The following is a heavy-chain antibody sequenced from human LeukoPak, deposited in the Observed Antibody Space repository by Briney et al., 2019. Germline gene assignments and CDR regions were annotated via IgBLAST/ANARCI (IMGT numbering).Heavy chain of an antibody. Sequence: SETLSLTCTVSGGSISSGGYYWSWIRQHPGKGLEWIGYIYYSGSTYYNPSLKSRVTISVDTSKNQFSLKLSSVTAADTAVYYCARGPVLLWFAKDYWDQGTLVTVSS. V-gene: IGHV4-31*03. D-gene: IGHD3-10*01. CDR3: ARGPVLLWFAKDY. CDR2: IYYSGST. CDR1: GGSISSGGYY. J-gene: IGHJ4*02.